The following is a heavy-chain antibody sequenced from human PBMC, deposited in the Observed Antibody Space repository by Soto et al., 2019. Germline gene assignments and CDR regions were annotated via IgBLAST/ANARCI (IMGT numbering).Heavy chain of an antibody. V-gene: IGHV3-30-3*01. Sequence: QVQLVESGGGVVQPGRSLRLSCAASGFTFSSYAMHWVRQAPGKGLEWVAVISYDGSNKYYADSVKGRFTISRDNSKNTLYLQMNSLRAEDTAVYYCARSASIVGARDWFDPWGQGTLVTVSS. CDR3: ARSASIVGARDWFDP. CDR1: GFTFSSYA. CDR2: ISYDGSNK. J-gene: IGHJ5*02. D-gene: IGHD1-26*01.